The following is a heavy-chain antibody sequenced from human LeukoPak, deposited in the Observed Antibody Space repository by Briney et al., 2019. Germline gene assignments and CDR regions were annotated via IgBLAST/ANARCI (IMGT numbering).Heavy chain of an antibody. J-gene: IGHJ5*02. CDR1: GFTFSSYW. V-gene: IGHV3-7*03. Sequence: PGGSLRLSCAASGFTFSSYWMSWVRQAPGKGLEWVVNIKQDGSEKYYVDSVKGRFTISRDNAKNLLYLQMNTLKTEDTAVYYCARDLGDVLTEGDPWGQGTLVTVSS. CDR2: IKQDGSEK. D-gene: IGHD3-9*01. CDR3: ARDLGDVLTEGDP.